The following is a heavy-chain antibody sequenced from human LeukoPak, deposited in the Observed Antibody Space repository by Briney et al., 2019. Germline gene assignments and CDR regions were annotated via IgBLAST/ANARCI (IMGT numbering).Heavy chain of an antibody. CDR2: IRSKAYGDTA. CDR3: TRDRGAYNLYDY. V-gene: IGHV3-49*03. J-gene: IGHJ4*02. D-gene: IGHD1-1*01. CDR1: GFTFGDYA. Sequence: GGSLRLSCTASGFTFGDYAMSWIRQAPGKGLEWVGFIRSKAYGDTADYAASVKGRFTISRDDSKAIAYLQMNSLKTEDTAVYHCTRDRGAYNLYDYWGQGTLVTVSS.